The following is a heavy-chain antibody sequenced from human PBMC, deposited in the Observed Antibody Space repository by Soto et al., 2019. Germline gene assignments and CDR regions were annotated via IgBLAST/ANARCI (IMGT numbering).Heavy chain of an antibody. CDR2: IYWDDDK. V-gene: IGHV2-5*02. CDR3: AHRVLRTVFGLVTTTAIYFDF. D-gene: IGHD3-3*01. CDR1: GFSLTTSGVG. J-gene: IGHJ4*02. Sequence: QITLNESGPTVVRPTETLTLTCRFSGFSLTTSGVGVGWIRQSPGKAPEWLALIYWDDDKRYSASLKSRLTINKDTSQNQVVLTVSDLDPTYTATYYCAHRVLRTVFGLVTTTAIYFDFWGQGTPVAVSS.